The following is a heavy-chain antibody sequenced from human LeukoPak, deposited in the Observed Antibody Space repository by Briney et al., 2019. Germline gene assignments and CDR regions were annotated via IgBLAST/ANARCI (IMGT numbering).Heavy chain of an antibody. CDR3: AKDRYSSSWYTIDY. J-gene: IGHJ4*02. D-gene: IGHD6-13*01. CDR2: ILGDGSST. CDR1: AFSFDDFA. Sequence: GGSLTLSCAASAFSFDDFATHWVPPVPGKGLEWVSLILGDGSSTNYADSVKGRFTISRDNSKNSLYLHMNSLRVEDTALYFCAKDRYSSSWYTIDYWGQGTLVTVSS. V-gene: IGHV3-43*02.